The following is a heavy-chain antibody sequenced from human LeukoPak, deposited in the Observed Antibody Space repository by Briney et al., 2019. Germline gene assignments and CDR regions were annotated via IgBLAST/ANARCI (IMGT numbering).Heavy chain of an antibody. Sequence: PSETLSLTCTVSGGSISGYYWSWIRQPPGKGLEYIGYIYYRGSTNYNPSLNSRVTMSVDTSKNQFSLRLTSVTAADTAVYYCATWGIAVAGTFDYWGQGTLVTVST. CDR2: IYYRGST. D-gene: IGHD6-19*01. CDR1: GGSISGYY. V-gene: IGHV4-59*01. J-gene: IGHJ4*02. CDR3: ATWGIAVAGTFDY.